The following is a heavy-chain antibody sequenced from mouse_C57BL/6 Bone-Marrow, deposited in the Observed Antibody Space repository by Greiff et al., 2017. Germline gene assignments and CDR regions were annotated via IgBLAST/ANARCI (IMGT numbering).Heavy chain of an antibody. V-gene: IGHV1-54*01. CDR2: INPGSGGT. J-gene: IGHJ3*01. CDR1: GYAFTNYL. CDR3: ARTWFAY. Sequence: QVQLKESGAELVRPGTSVKVSCKASGYAFTNYLIEWVKQRPGQGLEWIGVINPGSGGTNYNEKFKGKATLTADKSSSTAYMQLSSLTSEDSAVYFCARTWFAYWGQGTLVTVSA.